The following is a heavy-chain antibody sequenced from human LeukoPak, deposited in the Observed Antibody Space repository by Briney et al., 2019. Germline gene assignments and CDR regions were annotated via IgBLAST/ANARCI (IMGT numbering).Heavy chain of an antibody. D-gene: IGHD3-10*01. V-gene: IGHV3-7*01. CDR3: ARGRGSYCFDY. CDR2: IKQDGSEI. Sequence: GGSLRLSCAASGFSLKDHAMHWVRQAPGKGLEWVANIKQDGSEIYYVDSVKGRFTISRDNAKNSLYLQMNNLRPEDTAVYYCARGRGSYCFDYSGQGTLVTVSS. J-gene: IGHJ4*02. CDR1: GFSLKDHA.